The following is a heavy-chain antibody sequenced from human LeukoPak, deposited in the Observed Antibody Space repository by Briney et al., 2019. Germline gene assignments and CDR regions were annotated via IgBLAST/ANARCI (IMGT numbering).Heavy chain of an antibody. CDR1: GGTFSSYA. Sequence: ASVKVSCKASGGTFSSYAISWVRQAPGQGLEWMGGIIPIFGTANYAQKFQGRVTITADESTSTAYMELSSLRSDDTAVYYCARYSYYYDSSGYLFDYWGQGTLVTVSS. J-gene: IGHJ4*02. V-gene: IGHV1-69*13. CDR2: IIPIFGTA. D-gene: IGHD3-22*01. CDR3: ARYSYYYDSSGYLFDY.